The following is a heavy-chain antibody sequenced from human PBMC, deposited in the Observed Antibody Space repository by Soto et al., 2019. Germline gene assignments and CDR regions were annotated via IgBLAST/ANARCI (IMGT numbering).Heavy chain of an antibody. CDR1: GGFVSSGSYY. D-gene: IGHD1-1*01. CDR3: ARVERGTATTVVDAFDI. Sequence: QVQLQQWGAGLLKPSETLSLTCAVYGGFVSSGSYYWSWIRQPPGKGLEWIGEMSHSGGTHFNPSLKSRVTISVDPSKNQFSLKMSSVTAADTALYYCARVERGTATTVVDAFDIWGPGTRVTVSS. CDR2: MSHSGGT. J-gene: IGHJ3*02. V-gene: IGHV4-34*01.